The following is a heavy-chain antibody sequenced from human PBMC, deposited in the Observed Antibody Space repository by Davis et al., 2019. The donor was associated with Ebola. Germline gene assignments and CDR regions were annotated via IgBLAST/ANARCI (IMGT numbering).Heavy chain of an antibody. CDR2: ISSSSSTI. V-gene: IGHV3-48*04. CDR1: GFTFSSYS. D-gene: IGHD2-15*01. Sequence: PGGSLRLSCAASGFTFSSYSMNWVRQAPGKGLEWVSYISSSSSTIYYADSVKGRFTISRDNAKNSLYLQMNSLRAEDTAVYYCARDGYCSGGSCYSGFDWFDPWGQGTLVTVSS. J-gene: IGHJ5*02. CDR3: ARDGYCSGGSCYSGFDWFDP.